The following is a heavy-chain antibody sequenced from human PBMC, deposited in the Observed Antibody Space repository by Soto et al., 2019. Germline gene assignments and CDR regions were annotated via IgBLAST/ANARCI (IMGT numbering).Heavy chain of an antibody. CDR3: ARDSSGYDY. D-gene: IGHD6-25*01. Sequence: GESLKTSCXGAGYSFTSYWIGWVRQMPGKGLGGGGIIYPGDSDTRYSPSFQGQVTISADKSISTAYLQWSSLKASDTAMYYCARDSSGYDYWGQGTLVTVSS. V-gene: IGHV5-51*01. CDR2: IYPGDSDT. CDR1: GYSFTSYW. J-gene: IGHJ4*02.